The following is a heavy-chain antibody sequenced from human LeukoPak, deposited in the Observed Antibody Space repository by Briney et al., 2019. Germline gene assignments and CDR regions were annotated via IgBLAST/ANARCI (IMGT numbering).Heavy chain of an antibody. Sequence: PGGSLRLSCAASGFTVSSNYMSWVRQPPGKGLEWIGSIYYSGSTYYNPSLKSRVTISVDTSKNQFSLKLSSVTAADTAVYYCARRFLLWFGELPGAFDIWGQGTMVTVSS. CDR1: GFTVSSNY. D-gene: IGHD3-10*01. V-gene: IGHV4-39*01. J-gene: IGHJ3*02. CDR3: ARRFLLWFGELPGAFDI. CDR2: IYYSGST.